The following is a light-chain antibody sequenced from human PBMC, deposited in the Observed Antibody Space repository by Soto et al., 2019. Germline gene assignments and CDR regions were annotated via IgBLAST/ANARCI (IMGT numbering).Light chain of an antibody. CDR2: GAS. CDR1: QSVSSSF. V-gene: IGKV3-20*01. J-gene: IGKJ1*01. CDR3: QQYGSSPWT. Sequence: EIVLTQSPGTLYLSPGEGATLSCRASQSVSSSFLAWYQQKPGQAPRLLIYGASSRATGIPDRFRGSASGTDFTLTISRLEPEDFALYYCQQYGSSPWTFGQGTKVEIK.